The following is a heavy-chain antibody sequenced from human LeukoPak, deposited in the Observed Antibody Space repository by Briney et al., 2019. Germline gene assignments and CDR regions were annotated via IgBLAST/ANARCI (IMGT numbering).Heavy chain of an antibody. Sequence: PGGSLRLSCAASEFTFSNYWMHWVRQAPGKGLVWVSRISTDGSSTTYADSVKGRFTISRDNAKNSLYLQMNSLRAEDTALYYCAKEKLQYYYGSGSYYQDGYFDYWGQETLVTVSS. CDR2: ISTDGSST. J-gene: IGHJ4*02. V-gene: IGHV3-74*03. CDR3: AKEKLQYYYGSGSYYQDGYFDY. D-gene: IGHD3-10*01. CDR1: EFTFSNYW.